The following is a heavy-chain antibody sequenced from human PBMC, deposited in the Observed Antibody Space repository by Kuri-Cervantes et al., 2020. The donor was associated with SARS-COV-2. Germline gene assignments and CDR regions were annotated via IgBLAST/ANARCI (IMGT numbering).Heavy chain of an antibody. CDR2: IYHSGST. CDR1: GGSISSHY. Sequence: SQTLSLTCAVSGGSISSHYWSWIRQPPGKGLEWIGSIYHSGSTYYNPSLKSRVTISVDTSKNQFSLKLSSVTAADTAVYYCARLRSGWYNYFDYWGQGTLVTVSS. J-gene: IGHJ4*02. CDR3: ARLRSGWYNYFDY. V-gene: IGHV4-59*05. D-gene: IGHD6-19*01.